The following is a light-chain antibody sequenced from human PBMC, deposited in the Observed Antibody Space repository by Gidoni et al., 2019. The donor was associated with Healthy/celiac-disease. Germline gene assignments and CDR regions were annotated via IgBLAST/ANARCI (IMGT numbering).Light chain of an antibody. V-gene: IGLV1-40*01. CDR1: SSNIVAGYD. CDR2: VNS. J-gene: IGLJ2*01. Sequence: QSVLTQPPSVSGAPGQRVTLSCTGSSSNIVAGYDVHWYQQLPGTAPKLLIYVNSNRPSGVPDLFSGSKSGTSASLAITGLQAEDEADYYCQSYDSSLSGLGVFGGGTKLTVL. CDR3: QSYDSSLSGLGV.